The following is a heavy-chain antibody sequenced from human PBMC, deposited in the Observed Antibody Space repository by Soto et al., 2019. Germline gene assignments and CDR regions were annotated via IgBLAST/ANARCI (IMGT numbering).Heavy chain of an antibody. Sequence: ASVKVSCKASGYTFTGYYMHWVRQAPGQGLEWMGWINPNSGGTNYAQKFQGWVTMTRDTSISTAYMELSRLRSDDTAVYYCARVSYCSGGSCSYYFDYWGQGTLVTVSS. D-gene: IGHD2-15*01. J-gene: IGHJ4*02. V-gene: IGHV1-2*04. CDR1: GYTFTGYY. CDR2: INPNSGGT. CDR3: ARVSYCSGGSCSYYFDY.